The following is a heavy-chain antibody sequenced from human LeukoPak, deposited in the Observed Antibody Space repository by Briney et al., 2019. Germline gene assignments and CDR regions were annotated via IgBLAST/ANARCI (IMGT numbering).Heavy chain of an antibody. V-gene: IGHV3-30*18. CDR1: GFTFSSYG. J-gene: IGHJ4*02. CDR2: ISYDGSNK. CDR3: AKGGY. Sequence: PGRSLRLSWAASGFTFSSYGIHWVRQAPGKGLEWVAVISYDGSNKYYADSVKGRFTISRDNSKNTLYLQMNSLRAEDTAVYYCAKGGYWGQGTLVTVSS.